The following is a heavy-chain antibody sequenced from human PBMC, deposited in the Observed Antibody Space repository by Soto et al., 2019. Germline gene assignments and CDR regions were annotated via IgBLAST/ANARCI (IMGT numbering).Heavy chain of an antibody. CDR1: GFTFSSYA. J-gene: IGHJ6*02. V-gene: IGHV3-30*09. CDR3: EREWYGMDV. Sequence: GGSLRLSCAASGFTFSSYAMHWVRQAPGKGLEWVAVISYDGSNKYYADSVKGRFAISRDNSKNTLYLQMNSLRAEDTAVYYCEREWYGMDVWGQGTTVTVSS. CDR2: ISYDGSNK.